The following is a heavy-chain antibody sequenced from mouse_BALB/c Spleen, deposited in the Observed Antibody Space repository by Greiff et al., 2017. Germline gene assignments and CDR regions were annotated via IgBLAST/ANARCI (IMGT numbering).Heavy chain of an antibody. CDR2: ISSGGSYT. CDR1: GFTFSSYT. J-gene: IGHJ4*01. CDR3: TREDDYYAMDY. V-gene: IGHV5-6-4*01. Sequence: EVMLVESGGGLVKPGGSLKLSCAASGFTFSSYTMSWVRQTPEKRLEWVATISSGGSYTYYPDSVKGRFTISRDNAKNTLYLQMSSLKSEDTAMYYCTREDDYYAMDYWGQGTSVTVSS.